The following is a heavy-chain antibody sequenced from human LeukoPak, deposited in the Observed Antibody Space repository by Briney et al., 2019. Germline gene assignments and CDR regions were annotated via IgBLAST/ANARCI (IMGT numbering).Heavy chain of an antibody. J-gene: IGHJ4*02. CDR1: GGSSSYYY. CDR2: MHSSGST. V-gene: IGHV4-59*01. CDR3: ARDIRIVGATLYFDY. D-gene: IGHD1-26*01. Sequence: SETLSLTCTVSGGSSSYYYWSWVRQPPGKGLEWIGYMHSSGSTNYNLSLKSRVTMSIDTSKNQFSLRLRSVTAADTAVYYCARDIRIVGATLYFDYWGRGTLVTVSS.